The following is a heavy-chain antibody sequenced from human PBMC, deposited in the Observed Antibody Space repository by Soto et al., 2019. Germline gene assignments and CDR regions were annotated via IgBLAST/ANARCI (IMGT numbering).Heavy chain of an antibody. CDR3: AKDQRVVVTAILDY. D-gene: IGHD2-21*02. CDR1: GFTFSSYG. CDR2: ISYDGSNK. Sequence: QVQLVESGGGVVQPGRSLRLSCAASGFTFSSYGMHWVRQAPGKGLEWVAVISYDGSNKYYADSVKGRFTISRDNSKSTLYLQMNSLRAEDTAVYYCAKDQRVVVTAILDYWGQGTLVTVSS. V-gene: IGHV3-30*18. J-gene: IGHJ4*02.